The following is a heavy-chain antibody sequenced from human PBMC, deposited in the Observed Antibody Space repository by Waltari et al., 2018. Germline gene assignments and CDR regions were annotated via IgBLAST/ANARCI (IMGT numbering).Heavy chain of an antibody. J-gene: IGHJ3*01. CDR3: AKVGVGLTTWYPFDV. V-gene: IGHV3-30*02. D-gene: IGHD1-1*01. CDR2: IRYDASDI. CDR1: GFPFRDFG. Sequence: QVHLVESGGGAVQPGGSLRLACAASGFPFRDFGMPWVRQAQGKGREWVAFIRYDASDIYYRDSVKGRFTISRDNSKNTLFLQMSSLRPEDTAVYYCAKVGVGLTTWYPFDVWGQGTMVTVSS.